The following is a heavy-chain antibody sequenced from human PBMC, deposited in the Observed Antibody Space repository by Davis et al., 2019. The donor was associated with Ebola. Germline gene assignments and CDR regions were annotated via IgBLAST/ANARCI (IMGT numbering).Heavy chain of an antibody. J-gene: IGHJ6*02. CDR2: INHSGST. CDR1: VGSFSGYY. D-gene: IGHD6-13*01. V-gene: IGHV4-34*01. Sequence: QTLSLTCAVYVGSFSGYYWSWIRPPPGKGLEWIGEINHSGSTNYNPSLKSRVTISVDTSKNQFSLKLSSVTAADTAVYYCASSSWSYYYYGMDVWGQGTTVTVSS. CDR3: ASSSWSYYYYGMDV.